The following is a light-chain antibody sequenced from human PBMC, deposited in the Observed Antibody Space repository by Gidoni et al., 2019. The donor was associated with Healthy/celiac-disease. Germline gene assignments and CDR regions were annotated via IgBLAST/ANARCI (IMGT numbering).Light chain of an antibody. CDR3: QQRRNWPLT. J-gene: IGKJ4*01. Sequence: EIFFTPSPAPLSLSPGERAPLSCRASQSVSSYLAWYQQKPGQAPRLLIYDASNRATGIPARFSGSGSGTDFTLNISSLEPEDVAVYYCQQRRNWPLTFGGGTKVEIK. V-gene: IGKV3-11*01. CDR2: DAS. CDR1: QSVSSY.